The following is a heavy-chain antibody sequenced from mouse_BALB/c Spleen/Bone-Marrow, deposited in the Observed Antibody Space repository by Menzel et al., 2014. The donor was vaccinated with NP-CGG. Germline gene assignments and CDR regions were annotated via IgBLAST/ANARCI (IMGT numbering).Heavy chain of an antibody. CDR1: GFSLTDYG. D-gene: IGHD4-1*02. J-gene: IGHJ4*01. Sequence: QVQLKESGPGLVAPSQSLSITCTVSGFSLTDYGVTWIRQPPGKGLEWLGIIWGGGSTFYNSSLRSRLNVSKDNPKSQVFLKMNSLQADDTAMYYRAKLNWVYAMDYWGQGTSVTVSS. CDR2: IWGGGST. V-gene: IGHV2-6-5*01. CDR3: AKLNWVYAMDY.